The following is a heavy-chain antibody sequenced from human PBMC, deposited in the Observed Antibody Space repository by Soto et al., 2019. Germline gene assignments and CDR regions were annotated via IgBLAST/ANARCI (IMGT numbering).Heavy chain of an antibody. CDR1: GGTFSSYA. CDR2: IIPIFGTA. V-gene: IGHV1-69*13. D-gene: IGHD3-22*01. CDR3: ATADVRDSSWGDDAFDI. Sequence: SVKVSCKSSGGTFSSYAISWVRQAPGQGLEWMGGIIPIFGTANYAQKFQGRVTITADESTSTAYMELSSLRSEDTAVYYRATADVRDSSWGDDAFDIWGHGKLVTVS. J-gene: IGHJ3*02.